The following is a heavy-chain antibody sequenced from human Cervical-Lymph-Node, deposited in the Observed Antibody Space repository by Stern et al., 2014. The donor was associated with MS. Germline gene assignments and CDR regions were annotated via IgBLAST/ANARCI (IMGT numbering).Heavy chain of an antibody. CDR1: GFAFSYYG. J-gene: IGHJ4*02. D-gene: IGHD1-1*01. CDR2: LNPNGKNT. CDR3: AADPSTGGGP. Sequence: EVHLVESGGDLVQPGGSLRLSCAASGFAFSYYGMSWVRQAPGKGLQWVATLNPNGKNTHYADSVEGRFAISRDISKSTLYLQMNSLTVEDTATYYCAADPSTGGGPWGQGTLVTVSS. V-gene: IGHV3-23*04.